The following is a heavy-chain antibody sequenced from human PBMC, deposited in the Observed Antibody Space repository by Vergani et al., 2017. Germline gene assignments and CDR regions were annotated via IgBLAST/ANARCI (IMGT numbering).Heavy chain of an antibody. D-gene: IGHD3-22*01. V-gene: IGHV3-23*01. CDR3: AKDQAYYYESGGYHDAFDM. CDR2: ISASSGST. J-gene: IGHJ3*02. CDR1: GFTFNSYA. Sequence: EVQLLVSGGGLVQPGGSLRVSCAASGFTFNSYAINWVRQAPGKGLEWVSAISASSGSTYYADSVKGRFTISRDNSMNTVDLQMNSLRAEYTAVYYCAKDQAYYYESGGYHDAFDMWGQGTMVTVSS.